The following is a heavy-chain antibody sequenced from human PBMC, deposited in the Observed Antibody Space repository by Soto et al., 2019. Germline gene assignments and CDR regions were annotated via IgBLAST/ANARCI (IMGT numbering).Heavy chain of an antibody. V-gene: IGHV3-74*01. J-gene: IGHJ4*02. Sequence: EVRLVEFGGGVVHPGASLTVSCEASGFAFSSLWMHWVRQAPGKGLEWVSRIDNEGIGTNYADAVRGRFLMSRDNGKNMVYLRMNRRWPDGTALYFCVRLGGSSWADFGGQGALVTVSS. CDR1: GFAFSSLW. D-gene: IGHD6-13*01. CDR2: IDNEGIGT. CDR3: VRLGGSSWADF.